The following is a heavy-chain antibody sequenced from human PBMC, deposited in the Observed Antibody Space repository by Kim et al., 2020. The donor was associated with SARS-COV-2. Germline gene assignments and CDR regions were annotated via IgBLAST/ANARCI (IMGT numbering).Heavy chain of an antibody. Sequence: GGSLRLSCAASGFTFSSYSMNWVRQAPGKGLEWVSSISSSSSYIYYADSVKGRFTISRDNAKNSLYLQMNSLRAEDTAVYYCARWGGIAAAGTGGDYWGQGTLVTVSS. V-gene: IGHV3-21*01. CDR2: ISSSSSYI. CDR3: ARWGGIAAAGTGGDY. J-gene: IGHJ4*02. D-gene: IGHD6-13*01. CDR1: GFTFSSYS.